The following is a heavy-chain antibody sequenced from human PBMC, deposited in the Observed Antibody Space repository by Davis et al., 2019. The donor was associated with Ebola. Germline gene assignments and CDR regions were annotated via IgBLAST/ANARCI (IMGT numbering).Heavy chain of an antibody. D-gene: IGHD2-21*01. V-gene: IGHV1-3*01. J-gene: IGHJ5*01. Sequence: AASVKVSCKASGYTFTSYAMHWVRQAPGQRLEWMGWINAGNGNTKYSQKFQGRVTMTTDTSTSTAYMELSGLTSDDTAIYYCARGASAYGPSWFDSWGQGTLVTVSS. CDR3: ARGASAYGPSWFDS. CDR1: GYTFTSYA. CDR2: INAGNGNT.